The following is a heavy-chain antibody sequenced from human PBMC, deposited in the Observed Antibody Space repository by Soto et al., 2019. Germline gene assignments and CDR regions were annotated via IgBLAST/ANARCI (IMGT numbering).Heavy chain of an antibody. Sequence: QIPLVQSGGEVKKPGASVKVSCKASGYSFDRYGISWVRQAPGQGPEWMGWISADKGDTRYSQKVQGRVTLTTDTSTNTAYMDLRSLRSDDTAVYYCARDRSYYYESSGYPFDYWGQGTQVTVSS. J-gene: IGHJ4*02. CDR2: ISADKGDT. CDR3: ARDRSYYYESSGYPFDY. CDR1: GYSFDRYG. V-gene: IGHV1-18*01. D-gene: IGHD3-22*01.